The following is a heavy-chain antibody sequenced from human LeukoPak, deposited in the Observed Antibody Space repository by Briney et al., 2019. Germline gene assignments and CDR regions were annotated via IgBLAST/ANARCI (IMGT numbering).Heavy chain of an antibody. V-gene: IGHV3-23*01. CDR2: ISGSGGST. CDR3: AKGLSYYDILTGYRD. J-gene: IGHJ4*02. Sequence: PGGSLRLSCAASGFTFSSYGMSWVRQAPGKGLEWVSAISGSGGSTYYADSVKGRFTISRDNSKNTLYLQMNSLRAEDTAVYYCAKGLSYYDILTGYRDWGQGTLATASS. D-gene: IGHD3-9*01. CDR1: GFTFSSYG.